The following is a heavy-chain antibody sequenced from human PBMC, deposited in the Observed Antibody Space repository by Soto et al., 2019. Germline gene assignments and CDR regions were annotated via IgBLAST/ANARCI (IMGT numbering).Heavy chain of an antibody. V-gene: IGHV3-53*01. CDR2: IYSGGST. J-gene: IGHJ4*02. Sequence: GGSLRLSCAASGFTVSSNYMSWVRQAPGKGLEWVSVIYSGGSTYYADSVKGRFTISRDNSKNTLYLQMNSLRAEDTAVYYCARESRGEDSSSSGTFDYWGQGTLVTVSS. D-gene: IGHD6-6*01. CDR3: ARESRGEDSSSSGTFDY. CDR1: GFTVSSNY.